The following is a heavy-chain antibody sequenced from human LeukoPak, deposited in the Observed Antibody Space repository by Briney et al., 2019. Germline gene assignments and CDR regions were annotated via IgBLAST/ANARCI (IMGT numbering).Heavy chain of an antibody. CDR1: GYTFTSYA. Sequence: ASVKVSCKASGYTFTSYAMHWVRQAPGQRLEWMGWINAGNGNTKYSQKFQDRVTITRDTSASTAYMELSSLRSEDTAVYYCAREHYNGSGSYYKVNYGMDVWGKGTTVTVSS. CDR2: INAGNGNT. D-gene: IGHD3-10*01. CDR3: AREHYNGSGSYYKVNYGMDV. J-gene: IGHJ6*04. V-gene: IGHV1-3*01.